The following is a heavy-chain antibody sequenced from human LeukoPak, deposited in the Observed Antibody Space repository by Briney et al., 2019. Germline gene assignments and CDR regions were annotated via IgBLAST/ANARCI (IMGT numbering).Heavy chain of an antibody. Sequence: GGSLRLSCAASGFTFRSYTMACVRQAPGRGLEWVSGISGGGDTTYYVDSVNGRFTISRDNSKNTLYLQLNSLTAEDTAVYYCAKELRSHTGWPFDYWGQGTLVTVSS. V-gene: IGHV3-23*01. CDR1: GFTFRSYT. CDR3: AKELRSHTGWPFDY. D-gene: IGHD5-12*01. CDR2: ISGGGDTT. J-gene: IGHJ4*02.